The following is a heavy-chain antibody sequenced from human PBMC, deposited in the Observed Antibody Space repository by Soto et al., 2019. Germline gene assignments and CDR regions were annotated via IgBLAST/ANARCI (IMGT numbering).Heavy chain of an antibody. CDR1: GGSISSGDYY. Sequence: SETLSLTCTVSGGSISSGDYYWSWIRQSPGKGLEWIAYISYSASTYNNPSLKSRVTVSVDTSKNQFSLKLNSVTAADTAVYYCARVGSGYPYYFDSWGQGTPVTVSS. J-gene: IGHJ4*02. CDR3: ARVGSGYPYYFDS. CDR2: ISYSAST. V-gene: IGHV4-30-4*01. D-gene: IGHD5-12*01.